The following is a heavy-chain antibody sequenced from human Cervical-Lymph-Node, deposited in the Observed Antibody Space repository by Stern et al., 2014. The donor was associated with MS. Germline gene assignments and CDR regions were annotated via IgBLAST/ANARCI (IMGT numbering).Heavy chain of an antibody. D-gene: IGHD3-3*01. V-gene: IGHV7-4-1*02. CDR1: GYTFTKYL. CDR2: INSNTGAT. CDR3: ARDMSDFWSEYGHNWFDP. Sequence: QVQLVQSGSELKKPGASVTVSCKASGYTFTKYLIHWVRQAPGQGLEWVGWINSNTGATMYAGDFEGRFVFSCDKSVTTAYLQISRLKTEDTAVYYCARDMSDFWSEYGHNWFDPWGQGTLVTVSS. J-gene: IGHJ5*02.